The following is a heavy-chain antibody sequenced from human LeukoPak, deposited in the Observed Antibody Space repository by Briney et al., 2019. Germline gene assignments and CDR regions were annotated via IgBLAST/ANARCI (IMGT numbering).Heavy chain of an antibody. CDR2: ISSSGSTI. D-gene: IGHD3-10*01. CDR3: ARPITMVRGVPDY. V-gene: IGHV3-11*01. J-gene: IGHJ4*02. CDR1: GFTFGDYY. Sequence: PGGSLRLSCAASGFTFGDYYMSWIRQAPGKGLEWVSYISSSGSTIYYADSVKGRFTISRDNAKNSLYLQMNSLRAEDTAVYYCARPITMVRGVPDYWGQGTLVTVSS.